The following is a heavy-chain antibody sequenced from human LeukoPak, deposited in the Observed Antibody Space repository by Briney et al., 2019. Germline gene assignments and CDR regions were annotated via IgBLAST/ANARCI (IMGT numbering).Heavy chain of an antibody. V-gene: IGHV3-30*01. CDR2: ISYGGSNK. Sequence: PGGSLRLSCAASGFTFSSYAMHWVRQAPGKGLEWVAVISYGGSNKYYADSVKGRFTISRDNSKNTLYLQMNSLRAEDTAVYYCARDPGITGTNMVLDYWGQGTLVTVSS. J-gene: IGHJ4*02. CDR1: GFTFSSYA. D-gene: IGHD1-7*01. CDR3: ARDPGITGTNMVLDY.